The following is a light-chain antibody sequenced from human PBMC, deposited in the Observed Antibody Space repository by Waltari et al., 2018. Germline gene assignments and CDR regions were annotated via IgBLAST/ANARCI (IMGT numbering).Light chain of an antibody. Sequence: DIQMTQSPSSLSASVGDRVTITCQASQDIRKNLNWFQQKPGKAPQVLIFDASNSQAAVPSRFSGSGSGTDCAFTISSLEPEDIGTYVSQQYANLPLTFGRGTRVEIK. CDR2: DAS. V-gene: IGKV1-33*01. CDR3: QQYANLPLT. J-gene: IGKJ4*01. CDR1: QDIRKN.